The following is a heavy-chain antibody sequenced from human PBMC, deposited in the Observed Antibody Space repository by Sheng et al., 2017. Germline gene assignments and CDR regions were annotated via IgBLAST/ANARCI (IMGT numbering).Heavy chain of an antibody. D-gene: IGHD5-12*01. CDR1: GFSFKDYE. V-gene: IGHV3-48*03. J-gene: IGHJ4*02. CDR3: ARGRWLHSRSYYFDS. Sequence: EVQLVESGGGLVQPGGSLRLSCEASGFSFKDYEMNWVRQVPGKGLEWLSYVTTSGSMIKYADSVKGRFTISRDDDRNTLNLQMTGLRGEDSGVYYCARGRWLHSRSYYFDSWGQGTLVTVSS. CDR2: VTTSGSMI.